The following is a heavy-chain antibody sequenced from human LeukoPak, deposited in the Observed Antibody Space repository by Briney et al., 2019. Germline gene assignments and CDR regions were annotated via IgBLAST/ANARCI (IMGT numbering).Heavy chain of an antibody. CDR3: ARGLTAVAAQTDY. V-gene: IGHV4-34*01. J-gene: IGHJ4*02. CDR2: INHSGST. D-gene: IGHD6-19*01. Sequence: SETLSLTCAVYGGSFSGYYWSWIRQPPGKGLEWIGEINHSGSTNYNPSLKSRVTISVDTSKNQFSLKLSSVTAADTAVYYCARGLTAVAAQTDYWGQGALVTVSS. CDR1: GGSFSGYY.